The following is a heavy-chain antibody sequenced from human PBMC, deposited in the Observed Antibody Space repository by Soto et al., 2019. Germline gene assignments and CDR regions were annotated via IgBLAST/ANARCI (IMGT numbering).Heavy chain of an antibody. CDR2: MYYSGST. Sequence: SETLSLTCTVSGGSISSSSYYWGWIRQPPGKGLEWIGSMYYSGSTYYNPSLKSRVTISVDTSKNQFSLKLSSVTAADTAVYYCARPVTSSIAARTDYWGQGTLVTVSS. CDR1: GGSISSSSYY. V-gene: IGHV4-39*01. CDR3: ARPVTSSIAARTDY. J-gene: IGHJ4*02. D-gene: IGHD6-6*01.